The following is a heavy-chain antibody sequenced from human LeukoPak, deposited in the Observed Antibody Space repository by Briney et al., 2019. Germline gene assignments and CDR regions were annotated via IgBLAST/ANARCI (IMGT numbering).Heavy chain of an antibody. Sequence: GGSLRLSCEASGFAFNTYSMNWARQAPGKGLEWVSGINWNGGSTGYADSVKGRFTISRDNAKNSLYLQMNSLRAEDTALYYCARVRYSYGSPKGAFDIWGQGTMVTVSS. D-gene: IGHD5-18*01. V-gene: IGHV3-20*04. CDR3: ARVRYSYGSPKGAFDI. CDR2: INWNGGST. CDR1: GFAFNTYS. J-gene: IGHJ3*02.